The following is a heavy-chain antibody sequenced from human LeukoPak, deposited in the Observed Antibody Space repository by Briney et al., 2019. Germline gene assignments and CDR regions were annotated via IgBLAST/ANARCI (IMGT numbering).Heavy chain of an antibody. J-gene: IGHJ6*03. CDR3: ARGPRLIAVAGTSFYYYYMDV. D-gene: IGHD6-19*01. CDR2: IIPIFGTA. Sequence: ASVKVSCKASGGTFSSYAISWVRQAPGQGLEWMGGIIPIFGTANYAQKFQGRVTITADESTSTAYMELSSLRSEDTAVYYCARGPRLIAVAGTSFYYYYMDVWGKGTTVTVSS. V-gene: IGHV1-69*13. CDR1: GGTFSSYA.